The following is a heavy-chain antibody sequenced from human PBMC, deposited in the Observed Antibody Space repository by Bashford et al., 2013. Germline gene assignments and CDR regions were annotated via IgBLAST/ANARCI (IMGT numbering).Heavy chain of an antibody. D-gene: IGHD2-2*01. CDR2: INHSGST. V-gene: IGHV4-34*01. CDR3: ASGPARNWFDP. Sequence: SSETLSLTCAVYGGSFSGYYWSWIRQPPGKGLEWIGEINHSGSTNYNPSLKSRVTISVDTSKNQFSLKLSSVTAADTAVYYCASGPARNWFDPWGQGTLVTVSS. CDR1: GGSFSGYY. J-gene: IGHJ5*02.